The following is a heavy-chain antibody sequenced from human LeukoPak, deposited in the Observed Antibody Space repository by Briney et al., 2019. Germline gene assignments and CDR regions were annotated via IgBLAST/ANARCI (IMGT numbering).Heavy chain of an antibody. V-gene: IGHV3-21*01. J-gene: IGHJ5*02. Sequence: GGSLRLSCAASGFTFSSYSTNWVRQAPGKGLEWVSSISSSSSYIYYADSVKGRFTISRDNAKNSLYLQMNSLRAEDTAVYYCAREYQGYSYGYGENWFDPWGQGTLVTVSS. CDR3: AREYQGYSYGYGENWFDP. CDR2: ISSSSSYI. CDR1: GFTFSSYS. D-gene: IGHD5-18*01.